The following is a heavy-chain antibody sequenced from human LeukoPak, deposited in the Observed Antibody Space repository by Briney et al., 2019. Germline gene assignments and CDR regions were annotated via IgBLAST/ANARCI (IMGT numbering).Heavy chain of an antibody. D-gene: IGHD3-10*01. CDR3: AKDRELLWFGELLPFDY. V-gene: IGHV3-23*01. Sequence: VGSLRLSCAPSVFTFSSYAMSGVPRAPGRGLECVSAISGSGGSTYYTHSVKGRFPISRDNSENKLYLQMNSVRAEDTAVYYGAKDRELLWFGELLPFDYWGQGTLVTVSS. CDR2: ISGSGGST. J-gene: IGHJ4*02. CDR1: VFTFSSYA.